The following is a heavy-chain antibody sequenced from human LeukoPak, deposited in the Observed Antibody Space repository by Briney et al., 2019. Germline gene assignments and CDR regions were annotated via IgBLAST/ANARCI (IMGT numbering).Heavy chain of an antibody. CDR2: IYSGGST. Sequence: SGASLRLSCAASGFTVSSNYMSWVRQTPGKGLEWVSVIYSGGSTYYADPVKDRFTISRDNSKDTLYLQMNSLRAEDTAVYYCARGYGDSSGYLNYFDYWGQGTLVTVSS. CDR3: ARGYGDSSGYLNYFDY. D-gene: IGHD3-22*01. V-gene: IGHV3-53*01. J-gene: IGHJ4*02. CDR1: GFTVSSNY.